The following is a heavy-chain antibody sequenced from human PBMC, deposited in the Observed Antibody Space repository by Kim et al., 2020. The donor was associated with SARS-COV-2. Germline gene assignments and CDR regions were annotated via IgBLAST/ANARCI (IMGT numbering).Heavy chain of an antibody. CDR1: GFTFSSYW. CDR2: IKQDGSEK. J-gene: IGHJ3*02. Sequence: GGSLRLSCAASGFTFSSYWMSWVRQAPGKGLEWVANIKQDGSEKYYVDSVKGRFTISRDNAKNSLYLQMNSLRAEDTAVYYCAREDRRSTMVRGVKAAFDTGGQGTMVTVSS. CDR3: AREDRRSTMVRGVKAAFDT. V-gene: IGHV3-7*03. D-gene: IGHD3-10*01.